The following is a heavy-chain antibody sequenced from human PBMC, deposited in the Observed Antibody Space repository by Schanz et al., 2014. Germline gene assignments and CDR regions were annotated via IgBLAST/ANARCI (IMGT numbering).Heavy chain of an antibody. V-gene: IGHV3-7*01. Sequence: EVQLVESGGGLVQPGGSLRLSCAASGFTFSGYCMTWVRQSPGKGLEWVANIRHDRTEKYYVDSVKGRFTITRDNAKNSLFVQLNRLRADDTAFYYCARDHRNPGGNMDVWGQGTTVTVSS. CDR1: GFTFSGYC. CDR2: IRHDRTEK. J-gene: IGHJ6*02. CDR3: ARDHRNPGGNMDV.